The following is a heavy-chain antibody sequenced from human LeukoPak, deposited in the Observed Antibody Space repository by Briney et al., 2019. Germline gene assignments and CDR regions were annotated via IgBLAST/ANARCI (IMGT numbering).Heavy chain of an antibody. CDR1: GGSFSGYY. Sequence: SETLSLTCAVYGGSFSGYYWSWIRQPPGKGLEWIGEINHSGSTNYNPSLKSRVTISVDTSKNQFSLKLSSVTAADTAVYYCARDGGYSYGYFGLNYWGQGTLVTVSS. D-gene: IGHD5-18*01. J-gene: IGHJ4*02. CDR3: ARDGGYSYGYFGLNY. CDR2: INHSGST. V-gene: IGHV4-34*01.